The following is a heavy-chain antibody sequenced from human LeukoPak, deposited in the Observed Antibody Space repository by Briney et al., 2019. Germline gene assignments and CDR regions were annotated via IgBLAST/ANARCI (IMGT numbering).Heavy chain of an antibody. Sequence: GGSLRLSCAASGFTVSSNYMSWVRQAPGKGLEWVSVIYSGGSTYYADSVKGRFTISRDNSENTLYLQMNSLRAEDTAVYYCARGSAGDTAMAPTMVRGSQPYYFDYWGQGTLVTVSS. CDR2: IYSGGST. J-gene: IGHJ4*02. CDR3: ARGSAGDTAMAPTMVRGSQPYYFDY. CDR1: GFTVSSNY. V-gene: IGHV3-53*01. D-gene: IGHD3-10*01.